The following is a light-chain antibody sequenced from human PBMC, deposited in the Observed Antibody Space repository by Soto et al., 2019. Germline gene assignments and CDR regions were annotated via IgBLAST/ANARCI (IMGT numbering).Light chain of an antibody. CDR3: QQRSNWPPGST. V-gene: IGKV3-11*01. CDR1: QSVSSY. Sequence: EIVLTQSPATLSLSPGERATLSCRASQSVSSYLAWYQQKPGQAPRLLIYDASNRATGIPARFSGSGSGTDFTLTSSSLEPEDFAVYYCQQRSNWPPGSTFGPGTKVDFK. J-gene: IGKJ3*01. CDR2: DAS.